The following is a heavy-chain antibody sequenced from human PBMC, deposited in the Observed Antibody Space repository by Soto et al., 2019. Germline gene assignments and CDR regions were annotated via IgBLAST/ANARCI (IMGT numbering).Heavy chain of an antibody. CDR1: GGSISSYY. Sequence: SETLSLTCTVSGGSISSYYWSWIRQPPGKGLEWIGYIYYSGSTNYNPSLKSRVTISVDTSKNQFSLKLSSVTAADTAVYYCARQPTSPSSLQYRDWFDPWGQGTLVTVSS. V-gene: IGHV4-59*08. CDR2: IYYSGST. J-gene: IGHJ5*02. CDR3: ARQPTSPSSLQYRDWFDP. D-gene: IGHD4-4*01.